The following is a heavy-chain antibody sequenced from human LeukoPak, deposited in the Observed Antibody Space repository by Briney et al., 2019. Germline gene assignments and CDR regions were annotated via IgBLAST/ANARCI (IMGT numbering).Heavy chain of an antibody. CDR2: ISGSGGST. Sequence: PGGSLRLSCAASGFTFSSYAMSWVRQAPGKGLEWVSAISGSGGSTYYADSVKGRFTISRDNAKNSLYLQMNSLRAEDTAVYYCARDLGYCGGDCSIAGNAFDIWGQGTMVTVSS. CDR3: ARDLGYCGGDCSIAGNAFDI. CDR1: GFTFSSYA. J-gene: IGHJ3*02. V-gene: IGHV3-23*01. D-gene: IGHD2-21*02.